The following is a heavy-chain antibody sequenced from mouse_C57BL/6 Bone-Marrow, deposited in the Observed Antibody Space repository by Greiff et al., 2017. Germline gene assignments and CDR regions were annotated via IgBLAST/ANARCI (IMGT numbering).Heavy chain of an antibody. V-gene: IGHV2-6-1*01. CDR1: GFSLTSYG. CDR2: IWSDGST. D-gene: IGHD1-1*01. Sequence: VQLKESGPGLVAPSQSLSITCTVSGFSLTSYGVHWVRQPPGKGLEWLVVIWSDGSTTYNSALKSRLSISKDNSKSQVFLKMNSLQTDDTAMYYCARHDYYGSSHAWFAYWGQGTLVTVSA. CDR3: ARHDYYGSSHAWFAY. J-gene: IGHJ3*01.